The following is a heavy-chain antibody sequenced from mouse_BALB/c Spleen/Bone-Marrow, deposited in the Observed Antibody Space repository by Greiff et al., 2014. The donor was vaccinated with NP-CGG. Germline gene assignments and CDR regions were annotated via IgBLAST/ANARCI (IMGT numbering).Heavy chain of an antibody. CDR1: GFSLTGYG. D-gene: IGHD2-4*01. J-gene: IGHJ4*01. Sequence: VQLQQSGPGLVAPSQSLSITCTVSGFSLTGYGVSWVRQPPGKGLEWLGMIWGDGSTDYNSALKSRLSISKDNSKNQVFLKMNSLQTDDTARYYCARDSFLITRALDYWGQGTSVTVSS. CDR3: ARDSFLITRALDY. V-gene: IGHV2-6-7*01. CDR2: IWGDGST.